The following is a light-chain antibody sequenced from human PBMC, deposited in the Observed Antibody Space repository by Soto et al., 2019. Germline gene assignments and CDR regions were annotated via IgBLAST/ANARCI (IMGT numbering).Light chain of an antibody. Sequence: QSALTQPASVSGSPGQSITISCTGTSSDVGAYNYVSWYQQHPDKAPKLMIYEVTNRPSGVSNRFSGSKSGNTASLTISGLQAEDEADYYCTSHAGNYNFPYVFGTGTKLTVL. J-gene: IGLJ1*01. V-gene: IGLV2-14*01. CDR3: TSHAGNYNFPYV. CDR2: EVT. CDR1: SSDVGAYNY.